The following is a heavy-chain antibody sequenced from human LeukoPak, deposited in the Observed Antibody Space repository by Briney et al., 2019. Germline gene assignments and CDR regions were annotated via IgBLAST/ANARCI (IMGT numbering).Heavy chain of an antibody. J-gene: IGHJ4*02. V-gene: IGHV3-30-3*01. CDR3: AQSNYYDSSGFDY. D-gene: IGHD3-22*01. CDR2: ISYDGSNK. CDR1: GFTFSSYA. Sequence: GGSLRLSCAASGFTFSSYAMHWVRQAPGKGLEWVAVISYDGSNKYYADSVKGRFTISRDNSKNTLYLQMNSLRAEDTALYYCAQSNYYDSSGFDYWGQGTLVTVSS.